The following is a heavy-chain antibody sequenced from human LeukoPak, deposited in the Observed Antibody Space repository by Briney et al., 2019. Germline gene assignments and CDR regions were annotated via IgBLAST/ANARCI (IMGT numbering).Heavy chain of an antibody. Sequence: GGSLRLSCAASGFTFSDSYMTWIRQAPGKGLEWVAFIDKSGGTTYYADSVKGRFTISRDNAKNSLYLQMHSLRAEDTAVYYCARDLMGWDLHYFDYWGQGTLVTVSS. CDR1: GFTFSDSY. D-gene: IGHD1-26*01. J-gene: IGHJ4*02. CDR2: IDKSGGTT. V-gene: IGHV3-11*04. CDR3: ARDLMGWDLHYFDY.